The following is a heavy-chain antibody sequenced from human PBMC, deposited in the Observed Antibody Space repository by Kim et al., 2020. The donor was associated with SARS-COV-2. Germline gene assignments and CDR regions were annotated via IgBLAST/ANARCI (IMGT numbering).Heavy chain of an antibody. CDR3: ARGIAAAGTEGPNPFDP. D-gene: IGHD6-13*01. V-gene: IGHV4-34*01. Sequence: SETLSLTCAVYGGSFSGYYWSWIRQPPGKGLEWIGEINHSGSTNYNPSLKSRVTISVDTSKNQFSLKLSSVTAADTAVYYCARGIAAAGTEGPNPFDPWGQGTLVTVSS. J-gene: IGHJ5*02. CDR1: GGSFSGYY. CDR2: INHSGST.